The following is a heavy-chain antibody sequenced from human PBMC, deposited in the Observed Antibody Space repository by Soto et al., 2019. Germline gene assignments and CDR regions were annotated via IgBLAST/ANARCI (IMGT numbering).Heavy chain of an antibody. J-gene: IGHJ4*02. CDR2: ISYDGSNK. CDR3: AKGGRIVGATRPFDY. Sequence: PGGSLRLSCAASGFTFSSYGMHWVRQAPGKGLEWVAVISYDGSNKYYADSVKGRFTISRDNSKNTLYLQMNSLRAEDTAVYYCAKGGRIVGATRPFDYWGQGTLVTVSS. CDR1: GFTFSSYG. D-gene: IGHD1-26*01. V-gene: IGHV3-30*18.